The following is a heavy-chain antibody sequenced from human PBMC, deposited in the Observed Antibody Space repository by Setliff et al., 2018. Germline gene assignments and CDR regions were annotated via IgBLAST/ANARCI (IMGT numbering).Heavy chain of an antibody. CDR1: GYTFTSYD. Sequence: ASVKVSCKASGYTFTSYDINWVRQATGQGLEWMGWMNPNSGNTGYAQKFQGRVTMTRNTSTSTVYMELSSLRSEDTAVYYCARDLRDSSSWYGGDYWGQGTLVTVSS. D-gene: IGHD6-13*01. V-gene: IGHV1-8*01. CDR3: ARDLRDSSSWYGGDY. J-gene: IGHJ4*01. CDR2: MNPNSGNT.